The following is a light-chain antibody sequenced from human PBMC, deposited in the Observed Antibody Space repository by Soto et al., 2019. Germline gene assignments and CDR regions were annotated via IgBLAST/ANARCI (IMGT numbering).Light chain of an antibody. CDR1: QSVSSN. CDR2: GAS. J-gene: IGKJ4*01. Sequence: EIVITQSPATLSVSPGERATLSCRASQSVSSNLAWYQQKPGQAPRLLIYGASTRATGIPARFSGSGSGTEFTLTISSLQSEDFAVYYCQQYNNWPPPFGGGTKVDIK. V-gene: IGKV3-15*01. CDR3: QQYNNWPPP.